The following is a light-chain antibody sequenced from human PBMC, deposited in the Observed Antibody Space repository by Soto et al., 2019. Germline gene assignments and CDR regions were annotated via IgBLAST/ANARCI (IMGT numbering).Light chain of an antibody. CDR1: KLVDKY. J-gene: IGLJ2*01. CDR2: QDT. Sequence: SYELTQPPSVSVSPGQTASITCSGDKLVDKYACWYQQKPGQSPVLVIYQDTKRPSGLPERFSGSNSGNTATLTISGTQAMDEADYYCQAWDSSTVVFGGGTQLTVL. CDR3: QAWDSSTVV. V-gene: IGLV3-1*01.